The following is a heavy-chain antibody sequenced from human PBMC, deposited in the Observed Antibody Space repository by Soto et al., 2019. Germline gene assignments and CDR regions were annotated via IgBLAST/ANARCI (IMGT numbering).Heavy chain of an antibody. D-gene: IGHD3-22*01. CDR1: GVPVSSGSNH. CDR3: ARGHFDSRGYSNALDY. Sequence: PSETLSLTCTVSGVPVSSGSNHWSWIRQPPGKGLEWIGYISHSGNTDYSPSLKSRVTISLDMSKNHVSLILKSVNIADSAIYYCARGHFDSRGYSNALDYWGQGIQVTVSS. J-gene: IGHJ4*02. CDR2: ISHSGNT. V-gene: IGHV4-61*03.